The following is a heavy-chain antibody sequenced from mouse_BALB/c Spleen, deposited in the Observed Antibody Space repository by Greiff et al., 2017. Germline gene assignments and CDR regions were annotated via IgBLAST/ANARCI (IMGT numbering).Heavy chain of an antibody. J-gene: IGHJ3*01. Sequence: EVKLVESGPSLVKPSQTLSLTCSVTGDSITSGYWNWIRKFPGNKLEYMGYISYSGSTYYNPSLKSRISITRDTSKNQYYLQLNSVTTEDTATYYCARIYDGYYWFAYWGQGTLVTVSA. D-gene: IGHD2-3*01. CDR3: ARIYDGYYWFAY. CDR2: ISYSGST. V-gene: IGHV3-8*02. CDR1: GDSITSGY.